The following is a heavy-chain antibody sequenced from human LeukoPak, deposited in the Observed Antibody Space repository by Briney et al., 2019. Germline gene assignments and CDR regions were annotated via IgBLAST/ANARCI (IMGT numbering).Heavy chain of an antibody. Sequence: SETLSLTCTVSGGSISSYYWSWIRQPPGKGLEWIGEINHSGSTNYNPSLKSRVTISVDTSKNQFSLKLSSVTAADTAVYYCARGRRITMIVVVIVPSFDYWGQGTLVTVSS. CDR3: ARGRRITMIVVVIVPSFDY. CDR2: INHSGST. V-gene: IGHV4-34*01. D-gene: IGHD3-22*01. J-gene: IGHJ4*02. CDR1: GGSISSYY.